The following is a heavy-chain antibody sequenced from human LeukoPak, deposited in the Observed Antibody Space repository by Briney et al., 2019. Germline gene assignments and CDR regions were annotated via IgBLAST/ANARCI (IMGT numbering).Heavy chain of an antibody. CDR2: TNNVGSST. V-gene: IGHV3-74*01. J-gene: IGHJ4*02. Sequence: GGSLRLSCVASGFTFSNYWIHWVRQAPGKGLVWVSRTNNVGSSTTYADFVKGRFTSSRDNAKNTLYLQMDSLRAEDTAVYYCTRSVFPYYFDCWGQGTLVTVSS. CDR1: GFTFSNYW. D-gene: IGHD3-10*02. CDR3: TRSVFPYYFDC.